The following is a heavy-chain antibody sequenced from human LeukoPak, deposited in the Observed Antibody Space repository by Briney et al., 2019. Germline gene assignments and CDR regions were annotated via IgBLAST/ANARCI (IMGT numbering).Heavy chain of an antibody. J-gene: IGHJ4*02. Sequence: GGSLRLSCAASGFTFSSYRMNLGRQAPGKGLDWVSSISSSHNNIYYADSVKGRFSISRDNAKNSLFLQMNSLRAEDTAVYYCVRDRSPGYFDYWGQGTLVTVSS. D-gene: IGHD3-10*01. V-gene: IGHV3-21*01. CDR3: VRDRSPGYFDY. CDR2: ISSSHNNI. CDR1: GFTFSSYR.